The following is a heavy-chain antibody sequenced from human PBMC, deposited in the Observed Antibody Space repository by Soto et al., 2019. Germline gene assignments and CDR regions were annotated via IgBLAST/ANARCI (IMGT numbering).Heavy chain of an antibody. J-gene: IGHJ4*02. CDR1: GFSLSTRGVG. V-gene: IGHV2-5*02. CDR2: IYWDDDK. D-gene: IGHD3-22*01. Sequence: QITLKESGPTLVKPTQTLTLTCACSGFSLSTRGVGVGWIRQPPGKALEWLALIYWDDDKRYSPSLESRLTITKDTSKNQVVLTMTAVDPVDTATYYCAHRRIGLEGSMRYFDYWGQGTLVTVSS. CDR3: AHRRIGLEGSMRYFDY.